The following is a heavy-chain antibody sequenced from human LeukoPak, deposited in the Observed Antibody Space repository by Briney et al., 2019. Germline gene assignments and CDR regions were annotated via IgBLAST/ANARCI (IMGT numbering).Heavy chain of an antibody. D-gene: IGHD3-3*01. CDR2: INPSDGAA. CDR1: GYTFSTYY. J-gene: IGHJ5*02. Sequence: ASVKVSFKSSGYTFSTYYLPWLRQGPGQGLGWLGVINPSDGAASYAQKFPVRVTLTADTSRSTVHMELLCLRSEDKAMYYCARSKPHRSSTIFGVVIKGGVFDPWGQGNLVTVSS. CDR3: ARSKPHRSSTIFGVVIKGGVFDP. V-gene: IGHV1-46*01.